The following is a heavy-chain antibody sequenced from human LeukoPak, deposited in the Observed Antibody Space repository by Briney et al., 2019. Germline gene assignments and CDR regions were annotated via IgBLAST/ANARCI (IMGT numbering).Heavy chain of an antibody. CDR2: IQSRGNT. J-gene: IGHJ4*02. Sequence: SETLSLTCTVSGGSISSYYWSWIRPPPGKGLEWVGYIQSRGNTYYNPSLKSRVTISVDTSKNQFSLRLSSVTAADTAVYYCARVEGGTGDKYYTDYWGQGTLVTVSS. D-gene: IGHD2-21*02. CDR3: ARVEGGTGDKYYTDY. V-gene: IGHV4-59*01. CDR1: GGSISSYY.